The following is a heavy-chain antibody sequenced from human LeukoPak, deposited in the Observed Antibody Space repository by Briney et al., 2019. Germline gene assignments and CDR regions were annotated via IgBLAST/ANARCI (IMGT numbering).Heavy chain of an antibody. V-gene: IGHV4-59*01. Sequence: SETLSLTCTVSGGSISGYYWSWVRLPPGKGLEWIGYISYSGSTNYNPSLKSRVSISVDTSKNQFSLKLSSVTAADTAVYYCARDGGVATNYYYGLDVWGQGTTVTVSS. CDR3: ARDGGVATNYYYGLDV. D-gene: IGHD5-24*01. CDR1: GGSISGYY. CDR2: ISYSGST. J-gene: IGHJ6*02.